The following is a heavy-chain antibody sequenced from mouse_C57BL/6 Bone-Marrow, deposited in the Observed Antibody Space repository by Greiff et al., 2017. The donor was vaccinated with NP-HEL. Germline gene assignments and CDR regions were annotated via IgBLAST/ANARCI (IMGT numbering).Heavy chain of an antibody. CDR1: GYTFTSHW. J-gene: IGHJ3*01. V-gene: IGHV1-56*01. D-gene: IGHD1-1*01. CDR2: IFPGGGST. Sequence: QVHVKQSGPELVRPGASVKISCKAPGYTFTSHWMQWVKQRPGQGLEWIGEIFPGGGSTYYNAKFKGKATLTVDTSSSTAYLQLSSLTSEDSAVYFYTRGDYCVFAYWGQGTLVTVSA. CDR3: TRGDYCVFAY.